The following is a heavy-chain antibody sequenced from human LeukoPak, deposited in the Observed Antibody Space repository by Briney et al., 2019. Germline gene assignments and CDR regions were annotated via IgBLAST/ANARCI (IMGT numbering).Heavy chain of an antibody. Sequence: SETLSLTCTVSAGSISSYYWTWIRQPPGKGVEWVGYIYCSGSTDYNPSPESRVTISVDTSKNQFSLKLSSVTAADTAVYFCARRLLNYGMDGWGQVTTVTAS. J-gene: IGHJ6*02. CDR1: AGSISSYY. V-gene: IGHV4-59*08. CDR3: ARRLLNYGMDG. CDR2: IYCSGST.